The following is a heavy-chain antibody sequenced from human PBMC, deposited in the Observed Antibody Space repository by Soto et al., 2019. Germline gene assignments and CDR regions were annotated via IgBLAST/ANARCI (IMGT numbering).Heavy chain of an antibody. Sequence: EVQLVESGGGLVKPGGSLRLSCVASGFSFSNAWMNWVRQAPGKGLEWVGRIKWRSHAGAIDYAAPVKGRFTISRDDSKHTLALQLNSLATEYTAVYYCTRGGPLGNYFVYWGQGTLVTVSS. D-gene: IGHD2-15*01. CDR2: IKWRSHAGAI. J-gene: IGHJ4*02. V-gene: IGHV3-15*07. CDR3: TRGGPLGNYFVY. CDR1: GFSFSNAW.